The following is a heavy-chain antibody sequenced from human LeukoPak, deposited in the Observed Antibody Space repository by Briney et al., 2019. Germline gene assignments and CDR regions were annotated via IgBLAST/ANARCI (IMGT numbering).Heavy chain of an antibody. CDR1: GFTFSSYS. D-gene: IGHD2-2*01. CDR3: ARGRRYCSSTSCSTIDY. CDR2: ISSSSSYI. Sequence: GGSLRLSCAASGFTFSSYSMNWVRQATGKGLEWVSSISSSSSYIYYADSVKGRFTISRDNAKNSLYLQMNSLRAEDTAVYYCARGRRYCSSTSCSTIDYWGQGTLVTVSS. V-gene: IGHV3-21*01. J-gene: IGHJ4*02.